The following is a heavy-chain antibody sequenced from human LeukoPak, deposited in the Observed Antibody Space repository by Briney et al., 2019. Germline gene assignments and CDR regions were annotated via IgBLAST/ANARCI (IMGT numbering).Heavy chain of an antibody. Sequence: GVSPRLPCEASGFSFGEYGMSWVRQAPGKGVAWVGLIRNKDYGGTSEYAASVKGRFTISRDDSKSIVYLQMNSLITEDTAVYYCTRLGRYYDFWCTLWGRGILVSVSS. D-gene: IGHD3-3*01. V-gene: IGHV3-49*04. J-gene: IGHJ2*01. CDR2: IRNKDYGGTS. CDR1: GFSFGEYG. CDR3: TRLGRYYDFWCTL.